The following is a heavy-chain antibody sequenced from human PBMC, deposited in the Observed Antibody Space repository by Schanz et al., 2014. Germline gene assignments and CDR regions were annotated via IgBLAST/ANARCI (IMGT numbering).Heavy chain of an antibody. CDR3: ARDQSPYTNSSDVRYFDD. D-gene: IGHD6-6*01. V-gene: IGHV1-8*01. J-gene: IGHJ4*02. Sequence: QVQLVQSGAEARKPGASVKVSCTASGYTFTSYDINWVRQAPGQGLEWLGWMNPSSGNPGFAQKFRGRVTMTRSTAMSTAYIELHILTSEDTAVYYCARDQSPYTNSSDVRYFDDWGQGSLVTVSS. CDR2: MNPSSGNP. CDR1: GYTFTSYD.